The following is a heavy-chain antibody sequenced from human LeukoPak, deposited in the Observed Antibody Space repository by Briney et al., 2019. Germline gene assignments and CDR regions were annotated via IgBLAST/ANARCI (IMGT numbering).Heavy chain of an antibody. CDR2: IYHSGST. Sequence: SETLSLTCAVSGYSIRSGDYWGCIRQSPGKGLEWIGSIYHSGSTHYNPSLKGRVTISVDTSKNQFSLMLSSVTAADTAVYYCARNRSVTTTPGFDHWGQGTLVTVSS. J-gene: IGHJ4*02. V-gene: IGHV4-38-2*01. D-gene: IGHD4-17*01. CDR1: GYSIRSGDY. CDR3: ARNRSVTTTPGFDH.